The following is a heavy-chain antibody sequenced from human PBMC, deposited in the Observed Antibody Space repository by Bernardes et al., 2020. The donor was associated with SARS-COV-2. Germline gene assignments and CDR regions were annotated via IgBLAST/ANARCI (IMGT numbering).Heavy chain of an antibody. J-gene: IGHJ6*02. CDR2: NTWNSGRL. D-gene: IGHD3-3*01. CDR3: AKSVEETCYFCGMDV. V-gene: IGHV3-9*01. CDR1: GIRLGDHA. Sequence: SLRPLLGALGIRLGDHAMYWGRQTPGKGPGWSSGNTWNSGRLDYADSVKGRFPISRDSAKNFLFLEMNNVRPEDTALYYCAKSVEETCYFCGMDVWGQGTTVTVS.